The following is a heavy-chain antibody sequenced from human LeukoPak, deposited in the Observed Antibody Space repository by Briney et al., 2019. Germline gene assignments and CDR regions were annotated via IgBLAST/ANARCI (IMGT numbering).Heavy chain of an antibody. CDR1: GYTFTGYY. V-gene: IGHV1-2*02. D-gene: IGHD6-19*01. Sequence: ASVKVSCKASGYTFTGYYMHWVRQAPGQGLEWMGWINPNSGGTNYAQKFQGRVTMTRDTSISTAYMELSRLRPDDTAVYYCARDGVYSSGWYVDYWGQGTLVTVSS. CDR2: INPNSGGT. J-gene: IGHJ4*02. CDR3: ARDGVYSSGWYVDY.